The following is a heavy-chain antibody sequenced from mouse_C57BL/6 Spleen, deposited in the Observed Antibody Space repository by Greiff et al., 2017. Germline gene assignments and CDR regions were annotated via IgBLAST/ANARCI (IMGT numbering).Heavy chain of an antibody. CDR1: GYSFTGYY. J-gene: IGHJ1*03. D-gene: IGHD4-1*01. V-gene: IGHV1-43*01. Sequence: EVKLQESGPELVKPGASVKISCKASGYSFTGYYMHWVKQSSEKSLEWIGEINPSTGGTSYNQKFKGKATLTVDKSSSTAYMQLKSLTSEDSAVYYCARRTGTYWYFDVWGTGTTVTVSS. CDR2: INPSTGGT. CDR3: ARRTGTYWYFDV.